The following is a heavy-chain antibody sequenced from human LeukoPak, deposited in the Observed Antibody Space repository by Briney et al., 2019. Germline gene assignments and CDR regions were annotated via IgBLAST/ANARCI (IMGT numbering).Heavy chain of an antibody. Sequence: ASETLSLTCTVSGGSISSGGYYWSWIRQPPGKSLEWIGYIYHSGSTYYNPSLKSRVTISVDRSKNQFSLKLSSVTAANTAVYYCARRGTSSSWSRGEVDYWGQGTLVTVSS. CDR1: GGSISSGGYY. D-gene: IGHD6-13*01. V-gene: IGHV4-30-2*01. CDR2: IYHSGST. J-gene: IGHJ4*02. CDR3: ARRGTSSSWSRGEVDY.